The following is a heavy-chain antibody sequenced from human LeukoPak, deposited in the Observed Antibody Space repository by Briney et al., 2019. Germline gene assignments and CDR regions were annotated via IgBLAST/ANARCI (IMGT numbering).Heavy chain of an antibody. D-gene: IGHD3-3*01. CDR2: IIPIFGTA. CDR1: GGTFSSYA. Sequence: SVKVSCKASGGTFSSYAISWVRQAPGQGLEWMGGIIPIFGTANYAQKFQGRVTITADESTSTAYMELSSLRSEDTAVYYCARSPPIAYYDFWSGPLDYWGQGTLVTVSS. V-gene: IGHV1-69*13. J-gene: IGHJ4*02. CDR3: ARSPPIAYYDFWSGPLDY.